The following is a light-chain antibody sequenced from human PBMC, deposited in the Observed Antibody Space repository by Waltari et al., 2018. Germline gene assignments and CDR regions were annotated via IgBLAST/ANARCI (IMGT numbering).Light chain of an antibody. J-gene: IGKJ2*01. V-gene: IGKV4-1*01. CDR1: QSLFYSPNNKDA. CDR2: GAC. CDR3: QQHLSIPLT. Sequence: DIVMTQSPDSLAVSLGERATITCKSRQSLFYSPNNKDAFAWFQQKPGQPPRLLMSGACQRQSGVPDRFSGSGSGTDFTLTINSLRTEDVAVYYCQQHLSIPLTFGQGTKVEI.